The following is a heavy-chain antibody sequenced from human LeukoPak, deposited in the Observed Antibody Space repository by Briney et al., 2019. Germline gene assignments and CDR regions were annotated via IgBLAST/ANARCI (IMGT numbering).Heavy chain of an antibody. CDR3: ARVSDVGYCSSTSCLDAFDI. Sequence: KPGGSLRLSCAASGFTFSSYSMNWVRQAPGKGLEWVSSISSSSYIYYADSVKGRFTISRDNAKNSLYLQMNSLRAEDTAVYYCARVSDVGYCSSTSCLDAFDIWGQGTMVTVSS. J-gene: IGHJ3*02. CDR1: GFTFSSYS. CDR2: ISSSSYI. D-gene: IGHD2-2*03. V-gene: IGHV3-21*01.